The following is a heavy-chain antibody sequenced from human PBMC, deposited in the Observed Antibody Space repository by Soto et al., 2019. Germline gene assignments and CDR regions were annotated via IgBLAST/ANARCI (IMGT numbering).Heavy chain of an antibody. CDR1: GFTFRTYG. J-gene: IGHJ4*02. D-gene: IGHD1-26*01. CDR2: ISSDGNDK. Sequence: GGSLRLSCAASGFTFRTYGMHWVRQAPGKGPEWVAVISSDGNDKYYVDSVKGRFTISRDNSKNTLYLQMNSLRAEDTAVYYCAKGPQVGATWYFDYWGQGTLVTVSS. V-gene: IGHV3-30*18. CDR3: AKGPQVGATWYFDY.